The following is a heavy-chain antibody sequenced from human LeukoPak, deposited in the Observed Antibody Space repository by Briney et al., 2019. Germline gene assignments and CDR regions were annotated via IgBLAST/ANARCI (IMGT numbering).Heavy chain of an antibody. CDR3: ADDFGD. CDR2: IYPSGTT. V-gene: IGHV4-4*07. Sequence: SETLSLTCCVSGASVSSYYWSWIRQPAGMGLEWIGRIYPSGTTHYNPSLKSRVTMSVDTSKNQFSLKLTSVTAADTAVYYCADDFGDWGLGTLVTVSS. D-gene: IGHD4-17*01. CDR1: GASVSSYY. J-gene: IGHJ4*02.